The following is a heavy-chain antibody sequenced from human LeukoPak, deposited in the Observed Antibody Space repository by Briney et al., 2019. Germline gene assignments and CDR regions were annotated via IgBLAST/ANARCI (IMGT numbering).Heavy chain of an antibody. CDR3: ARDKGLPQAFDI. D-gene: IGHD5/OR15-5a*01. V-gene: IGHV4-61*01. J-gene: IGHJ3*02. Sequence: SETLSLTCTVSGGSVSSAIYYWSWIRQPPGKGLEWIGYIFSSGTTNYNPSLKSRVTMSVDTSKNQFSLKLTSVTAADTAVYYCARDKGLPQAFDIWGQGTMVTVSS. CDR2: IFSSGTT. CDR1: GGSVSSAIYY.